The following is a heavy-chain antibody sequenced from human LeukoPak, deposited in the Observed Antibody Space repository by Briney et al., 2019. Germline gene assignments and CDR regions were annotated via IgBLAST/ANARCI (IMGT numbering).Heavy chain of an antibody. V-gene: IGHV3-30-3*01. J-gene: IGHJ4*02. CDR3: ARDRCGGDGCYSFDC. D-gene: IGHD2-15*01. Sequence: GGSLRLSCAASGFTFSSYAMHWVRQAPGKGLEWVAVISYDGSNKYYADSVKGRFTISRDNSKNTLYLQMNSLRAEDTAVYYCARDRCGGDGCYSFDCWGQGTLVTVSS. CDR2: ISYDGSNK. CDR1: GFTFSSYA.